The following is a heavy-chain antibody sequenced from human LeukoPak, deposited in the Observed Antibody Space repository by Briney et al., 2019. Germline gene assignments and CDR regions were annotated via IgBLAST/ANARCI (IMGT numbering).Heavy chain of an antibody. CDR2: IIPIFGTA. V-gene: IGHV1-69*06. Sequence: GSSVKVSCKASGGTFSSYAISWVRQAPGQGLEWMGGIIPIFGTANYAQKFQGRVTITADKSTSTAYMELSSLRSEDTAVYYCARDRGFMVRGSRRGYDDYYYYMDVWGKGTTVTISS. D-gene: IGHD3-10*01. CDR3: ARDRGFMVRGSRRGYDDYYYYMDV. CDR1: GGTFSSYA. J-gene: IGHJ6*03.